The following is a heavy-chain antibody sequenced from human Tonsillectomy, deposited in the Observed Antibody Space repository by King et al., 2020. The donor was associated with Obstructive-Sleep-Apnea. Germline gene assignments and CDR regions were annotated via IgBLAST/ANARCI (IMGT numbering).Heavy chain of an antibody. J-gene: IGHJ3*02. CDR2: ISSSSSYI. CDR3: ASAYDYVWGSYRYSAFDI. V-gene: IGHV3-21*01. Sequence: VQLVESGGGLVKPGGSLRLSCAASGFTFSSYSMNWVRQAPGKGLEWVSSISSSSSYIYYADSVKGRFTISRDNAKNSLYLQMNSLRAEDTAVYYGASAYDYVWGSYRYSAFDIWGQGTMVTVSS. CDR1: GFTFSSYS. D-gene: IGHD3-16*02.